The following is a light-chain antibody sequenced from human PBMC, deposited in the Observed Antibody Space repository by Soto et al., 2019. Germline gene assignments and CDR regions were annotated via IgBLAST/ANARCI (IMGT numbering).Light chain of an antibody. CDR1: SSDIGGYNY. J-gene: IGLJ2*01. V-gene: IGLV2-11*01. CDR3: YSYAGSYTVV. Sequence: QSALTQPRSVSGSPEQSVTISCTGTSSDIGGYNYVSWYRQHPGKAPKLMIYDVSKRPSGVPDRFSGSKSGNTASLTISGLQAEDEADYYCYSYAGSYTVVFGGGTKLTVL. CDR2: DVS.